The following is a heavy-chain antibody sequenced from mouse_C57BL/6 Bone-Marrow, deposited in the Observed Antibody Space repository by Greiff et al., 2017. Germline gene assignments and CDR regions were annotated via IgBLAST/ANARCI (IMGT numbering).Heavy chain of an antibody. CDR2: ISDGGSYT. V-gene: IGHV5-4*01. Sequence: DVHLVESGGGLVKPGGSLKLSCAASGFTFSSYAMSWVRQTPEQRLEWVATISDGGSYTYYPDNVKGRFTISRDNAKNNLYLQMSHLKSEDTAMYYCARVTILYPFAYWGQGTLVTVSA. CDR1: GFTFSSYA. CDR3: ARVTILYPFAY. J-gene: IGHJ3*01. D-gene: IGHD2-12*01.